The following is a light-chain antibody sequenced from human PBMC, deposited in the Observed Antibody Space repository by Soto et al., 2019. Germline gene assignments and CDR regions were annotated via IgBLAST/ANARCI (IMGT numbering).Light chain of an antibody. V-gene: IGLV6-57*02. Sequence: NFMLTQPHSVSESPGKTVTISCTGSSGSIASNYVQWYQQRPGSAPTTVIYEDNQRPSGVPDRFSGSVDSSSNSASLTISGLKTEDEAEYFCQSYENTKEVFGGGTKLTVL. CDR2: EDN. CDR3: QSYENTKEV. J-gene: IGLJ3*02. CDR1: SGSIASNY.